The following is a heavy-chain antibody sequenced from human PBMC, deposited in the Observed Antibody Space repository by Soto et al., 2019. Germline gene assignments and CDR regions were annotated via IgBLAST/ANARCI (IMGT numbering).Heavy chain of an antibody. Sequence: SETLSLTXTVSGGSISSGGYYWSWIRQHPGKGLEWIGYIYYSGSTYYNPSLKSRVTIPVDTSKNQFSLKLSSVTAADTAVYYCASSGIAVAGPFDYWGQGTLVTVSS. D-gene: IGHD6-19*01. J-gene: IGHJ4*02. CDR2: IYYSGST. V-gene: IGHV4-31*02. CDR1: GGSISSGGYY. CDR3: ASSGIAVAGPFDY.